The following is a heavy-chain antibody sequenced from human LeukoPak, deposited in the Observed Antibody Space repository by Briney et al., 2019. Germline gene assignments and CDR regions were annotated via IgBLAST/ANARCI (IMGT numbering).Heavy chain of an antibody. V-gene: IGHV4-59*08. CDR2: IYYSGST. CDR3: ARSYGDYITGAYAFDV. J-gene: IGHJ3*01. Sequence: PSETLSLTCTVSGGSISNYYWSWIRQPPERGLEWIGYIYYSGSTNYNPSLKSRLTISVDTSKNQFSLKLSSVTAADTAVYYCARSYGDYITGAYAFDVWGQGTMVTVSS. D-gene: IGHD4-17*01. CDR1: GGSISNYY.